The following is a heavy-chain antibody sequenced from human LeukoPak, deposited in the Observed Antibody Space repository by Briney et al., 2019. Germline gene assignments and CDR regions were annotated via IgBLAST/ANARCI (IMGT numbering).Heavy chain of an antibody. Sequence: PGGSLRLSCSASGFTFSSYAMHWVRQAPGKGLESVSAISSNGGSTYYADSVKGRFTISRDNSKNTLYLQMSSLRAEDTAVYYCVKDRDSGYDSLDYWGQGTLVTVSS. D-gene: IGHD5-12*01. CDR1: GFTFSSYA. V-gene: IGHV3-64D*06. CDR2: ISSNGGST. CDR3: VKDRDSGYDSLDY. J-gene: IGHJ4*02.